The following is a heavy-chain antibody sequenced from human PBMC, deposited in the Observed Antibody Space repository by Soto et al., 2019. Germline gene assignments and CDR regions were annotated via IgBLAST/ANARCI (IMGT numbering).Heavy chain of an antibody. D-gene: IGHD1-26*01. V-gene: IGHV3-33*01. CDR2: IWYDGSNK. Sequence: GESLKISCAASGFTFSSYGMHWVRQAPGKGLEWVAVIWYDGSNKYYADSVKGRFTISRDNSKNTLYLQMNSLRAEDTAVYYCARARELLRTLDYWGQGTLVTVSS. CDR3: ARARELLRTLDY. J-gene: IGHJ4*02. CDR1: GFTFSSYG.